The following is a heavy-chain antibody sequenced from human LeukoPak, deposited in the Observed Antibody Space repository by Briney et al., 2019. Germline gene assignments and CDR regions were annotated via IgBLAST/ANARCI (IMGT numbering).Heavy chain of an antibody. CDR3: ANVGDGYSDAFYI. V-gene: IGHV3-7*01. Sequence: GGSLRLSCAASGFTLSRYWMTWVRQAPGKGLEFVACIKQDGNEKYYVSSVKGRVTVSRDTATNSLHLQMNSLRVEDTAMYYCANVGDGYSDAFYIWGQGTMVTVSS. CDR2: IKQDGNEK. CDR1: GFTLSRYW. D-gene: IGHD5-24*01. J-gene: IGHJ3*02.